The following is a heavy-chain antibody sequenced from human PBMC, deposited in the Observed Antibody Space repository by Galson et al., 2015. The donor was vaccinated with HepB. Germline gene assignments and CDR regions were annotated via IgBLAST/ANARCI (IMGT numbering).Heavy chain of an antibody. V-gene: IGHV1-46*04. J-gene: IGHJ4*02. CDR3: ARDGDYCSGGTCYLLDY. Sequence: SVKVSCKASGYIFTNSYMHWVRQAPGQGLEWMGIISPRTGTTTYGQKLQGRVTMTRDTSTGTFYMELSSLRSEDTAIYYCARDGDYCSGGTCYLLDYWGQGTLVTVSS. CDR1: GYIFTNSY. CDR2: ISPRTGTT. D-gene: IGHD2-15*01.